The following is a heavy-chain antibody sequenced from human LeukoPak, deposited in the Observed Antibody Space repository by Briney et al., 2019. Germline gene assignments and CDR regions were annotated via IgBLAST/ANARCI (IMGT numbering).Heavy chain of an antibody. V-gene: IGHV1-2*07. D-gene: IGHD6-13*01. CDR3: ARGGVRSWYYFDY. CDR1: GYTFTGYY. Sequence: ASVTVSCTASGYTFTGYYMHWVRQAPGQGLEWMGWINPNSGDTNYAHKFQGRVTITRDTSISTAYMGLSRLRSDDTAVYYCARGGVRSWYYFDYWGQGTLVSVSS. J-gene: IGHJ4*02. CDR2: INPNSGDT.